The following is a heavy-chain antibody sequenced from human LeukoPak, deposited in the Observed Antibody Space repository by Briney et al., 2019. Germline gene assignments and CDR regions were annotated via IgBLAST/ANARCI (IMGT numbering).Heavy chain of an antibody. V-gene: IGHV4-59*01. D-gene: IGHD6-19*01. CDR3: ARSAGYSSGWYELPDYYYYMDV. CDR2: IYYSGST. CDR1: AGSISSYY. J-gene: IGHJ6*03. Sequence: SETLPLTCTVSAGSISSYYWSWIRQPPGKGLEWIGYIYYSGSTNYNPSLKSRVTISVDTSKNQFSLKLSSVTAADTAVYYCARSAGYSSGWYELPDYYYYMDVWGKGTTVTVSS.